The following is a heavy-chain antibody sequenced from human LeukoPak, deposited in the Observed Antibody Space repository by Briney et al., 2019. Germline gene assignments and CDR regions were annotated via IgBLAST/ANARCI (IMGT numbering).Heavy chain of an antibody. D-gene: IGHD5-18*01. CDR2: IHYSGST. CDR3: ARVSYGDSLQFDY. CDR1: GGSISDYY. J-gene: IGHJ4*01. V-gene: IGHV4-59*01. Sequence: PETLSLTCTVSGGSISDYYWTWIRQPPGKGLEWIGYIHYSGSTNHNPSLKSRVTISIDTSKNQISLNLSSVTTADTAVYYCARVSYGDSLQFDYWGQGTLVTVSS.